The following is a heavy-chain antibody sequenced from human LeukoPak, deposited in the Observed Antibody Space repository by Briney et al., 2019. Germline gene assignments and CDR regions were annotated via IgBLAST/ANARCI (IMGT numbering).Heavy chain of an antibody. V-gene: IGHV1-69*13. Sequence: SVKVSCKASGGTFSSYAISWVRQAPGQGLEWMGGIIPIFGTANYAQKFQGRVTITADESTSTAYMELSSLRSEDTAVYYCARERGANWNYVRAAFDIWGQGTMVTVSS. CDR2: IIPIFGTA. CDR3: ARERGANWNYVRAAFDI. D-gene: IGHD1-7*01. J-gene: IGHJ3*02. CDR1: GGTFSSYA.